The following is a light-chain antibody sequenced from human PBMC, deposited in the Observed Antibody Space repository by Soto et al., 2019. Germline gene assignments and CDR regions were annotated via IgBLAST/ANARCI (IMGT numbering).Light chain of an antibody. V-gene: IGKV3-20*01. Sequence: EIVLTQSPGTLSLSPGERATLSCRASQTVSDNYLAWYQQKPGQAPRLLIYGASNRATAIPDRFSGGGFGTDFTLTISRLEPEDFAMYFCQQYSSSPVTFAQGTKVDIK. CDR2: GAS. J-gene: IGKJ1*01. CDR1: QTVSDNY. CDR3: QQYSSSPVT.